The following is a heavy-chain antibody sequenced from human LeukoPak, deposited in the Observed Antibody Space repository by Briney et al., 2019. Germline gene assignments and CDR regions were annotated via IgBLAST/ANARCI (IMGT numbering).Heavy chain of an antibody. D-gene: IGHD3-22*01. J-gene: IGHJ1*01. V-gene: IGHV4-59*08. Sequence: SETLSLTCTVSGVTITSYYRSWIRQPPGKGLEWIGSIYQSGSTNDNPSLKSRVTTSVDTSKNQFSLKLSAVTAADTAVYYCARRGYYYDSSHYYYFELGGQGTLVTVSS. CDR2: IYQSGST. CDR3: ARRGYYYDSSHYYYFEL. CDR1: GVTITSYY.